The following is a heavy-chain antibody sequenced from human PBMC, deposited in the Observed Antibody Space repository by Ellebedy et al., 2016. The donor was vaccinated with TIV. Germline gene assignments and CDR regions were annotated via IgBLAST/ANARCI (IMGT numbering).Heavy chain of an antibody. V-gene: IGHV3-23*01. J-gene: IGHJ4*02. CDR1: GFTFSSFA. D-gene: IGHD3-9*01. CDR3: ARGGGVYDILTGPDS. CDR2: IGDDAVAT. Sequence: PGGSLRLSCAASGFTFSSFAMSWVRQAPGIGLEWVSAIGDDAVATHYADSVKGRFTISRDNFGNMLYLQMNSLGAEDTAVYYCARGGGVYDILTGPDSWGQGTLVTVSS.